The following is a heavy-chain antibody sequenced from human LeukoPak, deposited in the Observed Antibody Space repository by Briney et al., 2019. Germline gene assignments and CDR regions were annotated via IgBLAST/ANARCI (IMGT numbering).Heavy chain of an antibody. V-gene: IGHV1-2*02. CDR3: ATRSSGTNYYYYGMDV. CDR2: INPNSGGT. CDR1: GYTFTDYY. J-gene: IGHJ6*02. Sequence: ASVNVSCKASGYTFTDYYIYWVRQAPGQGLEWMGWINPNSGGTNYPQRFQGRVTMTRDTSITTAYMELSSLTADDTAVYYCATRSSGTNYYYYGMDVWGQGTTVTVSS. D-gene: IGHD6-19*01.